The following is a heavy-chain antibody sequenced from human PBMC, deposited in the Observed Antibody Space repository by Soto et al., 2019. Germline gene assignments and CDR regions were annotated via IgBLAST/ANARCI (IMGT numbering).Heavy chain of an antibody. CDR3: ARNRGWEMLAY. CDR1: GFTFTHYW. J-gene: IGHJ4*02. Sequence: EVQLVESGGALVQPGGSLRLSCATSGFTFTHYWMNWVRQAPGKGLEWVANINIDGTEKYYGDSVKGRFTISRDNAKNSLYLQMDSLRDADLAVYYCARNRGWEMLAYWGQGTLVTVSS. D-gene: IGHD6-19*01. CDR2: INIDGTEK. V-gene: IGHV3-7*01.